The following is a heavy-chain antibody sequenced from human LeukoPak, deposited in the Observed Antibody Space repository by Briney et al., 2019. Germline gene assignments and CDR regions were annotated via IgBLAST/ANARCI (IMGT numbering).Heavy chain of an antibody. D-gene: IGHD3-10*01. CDR3: ARVFDSGSQAYFYYMDV. CDR1: GGSITIYY. J-gene: IGHJ6*03. Sequence: SETLSLTCTVSGGSITIYYWSWIRQPPGKGLEWIGYIYSSGSTNYNPSLKSRVTMSVDTSKNQFSLKVSSVTAADTAVYYCARVFDSGSQAYFYYMDVWGKGTTVTISS. V-gene: IGHV4-59*01. CDR2: IYSSGST.